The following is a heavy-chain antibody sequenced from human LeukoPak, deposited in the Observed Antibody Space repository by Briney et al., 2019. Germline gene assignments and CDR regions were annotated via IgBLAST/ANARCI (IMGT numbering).Heavy chain of an antibody. D-gene: IGHD3-10*01. J-gene: IGHJ4*02. V-gene: IGHV5-51*01. Sequence: GESLKISCKGSGYSFSTYWIAWVRQMPGKGLEGMGIIYPGDSDTRYSSSFQGQVTISVDKSISTAYLQWSSLKASDTAMYYCARQDYYGSGRFDYWGQGTLVTVSS. CDR3: ARQDYYGSGRFDY. CDR2: IYPGDSDT. CDR1: GYSFSTYW.